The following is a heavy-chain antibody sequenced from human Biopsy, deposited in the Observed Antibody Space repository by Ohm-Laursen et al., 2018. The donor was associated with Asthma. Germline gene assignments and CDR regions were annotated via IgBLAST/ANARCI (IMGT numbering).Heavy chain of an antibody. CDR2: INSVFGTT. D-gene: IGHD2-2*01. V-gene: IGHV1-69*13. Sequence: SVKVSCKSLGGTFDTHVIGWVRQAPGQGLEWMGGINSVFGTTTYPQKFQDRVTITADDSTSTVYMELSSLRSEDTAVYYCARKAGSCISRTCYSLDFWGQGTLVTVSS. CDR3: ARKAGSCISRTCYSLDF. CDR1: GGTFDTHV. J-gene: IGHJ4*02.